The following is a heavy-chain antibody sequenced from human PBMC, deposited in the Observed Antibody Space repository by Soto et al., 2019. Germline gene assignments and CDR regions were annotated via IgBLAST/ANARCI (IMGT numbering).Heavy chain of an antibody. Sequence: GPSVKVSCKASGYTFTSYGISWVRQAPGQGLEWMGWISAYNGNTNYAQKLQGRVTMTTDTSTSTAYMELRSLRSDDTAVYYCARDPNPVRGELWFDPWGQGTLVTVSS. CDR1: GYTFTSYG. V-gene: IGHV1-18*01. D-gene: IGHD3-10*01. CDR3: ARDPNPVRGELWFDP. J-gene: IGHJ5*02. CDR2: ISAYNGNT.